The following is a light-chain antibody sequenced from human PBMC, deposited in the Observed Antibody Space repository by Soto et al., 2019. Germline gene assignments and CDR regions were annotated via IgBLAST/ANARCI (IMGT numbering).Light chain of an antibody. V-gene: IGLV1-44*01. Sequence: QSALTQPPSASGTPGQRVTISCSGSSSNIGSNNVNWYQQLPGTAPKLLIHGNDQRPSGVPDRFSGSKSGTSASLAISGLQSEDEADYYCATWDDSLNALVFGGGTKLTVL. J-gene: IGLJ2*01. CDR3: ATWDDSLNALV. CDR1: SSNIGSNN. CDR2: GND.